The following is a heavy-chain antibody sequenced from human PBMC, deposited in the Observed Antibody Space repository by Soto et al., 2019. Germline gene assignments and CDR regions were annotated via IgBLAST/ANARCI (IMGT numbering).Heavy chain of an antibody. Sequence: GGSLRLSCAASGFTFSSYSMNWVRQAPGKGLEWVSYISSSSSTIYYADSVKGRFTISRDNAKNSLYLQMNSLRAEDTAVYYCARDDYGDAPNWFDPWGQGTLVTVSS. CDR1: GFTFSSYS. V-gene: IGHV3-48*01. CDR2: ISSSSSTI. CDR3: ARDDYGDAPNWFDP. J-gene: IGHJ5*02. D-gene: IGHD4-17*01.